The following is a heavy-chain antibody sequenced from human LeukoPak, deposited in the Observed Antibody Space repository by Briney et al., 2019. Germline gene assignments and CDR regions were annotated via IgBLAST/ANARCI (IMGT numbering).Heavy chain of an antibody. CDR1: EYPLTNYW. V-gene: IGHV5-51*01. J-gene: IGHJ4*02. D-gene: IGHD3-22*01. Sequence: GESLQISCKRSEYPLTNYWIGWVRQMPGRGLEWMGLVHCGGSDIRYGPSFQGQVTISADKSISTAFLQRSSLKVSDTATYCCATQFNYYINDWGQGTPVTVAS. CDR3: ATQFNYYIND. CDR2: VHCGGSDI.